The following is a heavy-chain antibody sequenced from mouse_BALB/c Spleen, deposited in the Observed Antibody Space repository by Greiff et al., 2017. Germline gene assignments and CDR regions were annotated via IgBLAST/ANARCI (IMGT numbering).Heavy chain of an antibody. CDR1: GFTFSSYG. D-gene: IGHD2-10*02. CDR2: INSNGGST. CDR3: ARDGYGNSWFAY. J-gene: IGHJ3*01. Sequence: DVHLVESGGGLVQPGGSLKLSCAASGFTFSSYGMSWVRQTPDKRLELVATINSNGGSTYYPDSVKGRFTISRDNAKNTLYLQMSSLKSEDTAMYYCARDGYGNSWFAYWGQGTLVTVSA. V-gene: IGHV5-6-3*01.